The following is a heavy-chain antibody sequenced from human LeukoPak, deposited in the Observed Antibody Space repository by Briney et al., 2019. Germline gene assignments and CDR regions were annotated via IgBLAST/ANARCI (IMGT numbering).Heavy chain of an antibody. CDR1: GGSISSYY. D-gene: IGHD3-22*01. CDR3: ARGYYDSSGYYFPFDY. J-gene: IGHJ4*02. V-gene: IGHV4-59*01. CDR2: IYYSGST. Sequence: SETLSLTCTVSGGSISSYYWSWIRQPPGKGLEWIGYIYYSGSTNYNPSLKSRVTISVDTSKNQFSLKLGSVTAADTAVYYCARGYYDSSGYYFPFDYWGQGTLVTVSS.